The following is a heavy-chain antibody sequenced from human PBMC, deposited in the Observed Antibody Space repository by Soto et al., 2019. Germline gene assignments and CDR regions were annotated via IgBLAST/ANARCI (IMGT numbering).Heavy chain of an antibody. Sequence: PGESLRLACAASGFTFDDYAMHWVRQPPGKGLEWVSGISWNSGSIGYADSVKGRFTISRDNAKNSLYLQMNSLRAEDTALYYCAKDMKGYCSGGSCYPNYYYYGMDVWGQGTTVTVSS. D-gene: IGHD2-15*01. V-gene: IGHV3-9*01. CDR1: GFTFDDYA. J-gene: IGHJ6*02. CDR2: ISWNSGSI. CDR3: AKDMKGYCSGGSCYPNYYYYGMDV.